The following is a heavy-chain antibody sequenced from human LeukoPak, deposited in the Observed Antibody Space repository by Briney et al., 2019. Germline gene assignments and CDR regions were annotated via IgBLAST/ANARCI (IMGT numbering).Heavy chain of an antibody. V-gene: IGHV3-21*01. CDR2: ISSSSSYI. Sequence: RPGGSLRLSCAASGFTFSSYSMNWVRQAPGKGLEWVSSISSSSSYIYYADSVKGRFTISRDNAKNSLYLQMNSLRAEDTAVYYCARGLGWELPTAYWGQGTLVTVSS. J-gene: IGHJ4*02. CDR1: GFTFSSYS. D-gene: IGHD1-26*01. CDR3: ARGLGWELPTAY.